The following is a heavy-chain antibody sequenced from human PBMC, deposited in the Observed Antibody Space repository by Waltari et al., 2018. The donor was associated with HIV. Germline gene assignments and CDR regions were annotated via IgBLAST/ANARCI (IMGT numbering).Heavy chain of an antibody. Sequence: QVHLQEWGAGLVKPSETLSLTCSVYAGSFSNHYWIWIRHTPGKGLEWIGEINDGGINNHNPALKSRITISVDRSKKQISLKLNSVTAADTAVYYCARGPEGYQLLGNWFDPWGQGALVTVSS. D-gene: IGHD2-2*01. V-gene: IGHV4-34*01. J-gene: IGHJ5*02. CDR3: ARGPEGYQLLGNWFDP. CDR2: INDGGIN. CDR1: AGSFSNHY.